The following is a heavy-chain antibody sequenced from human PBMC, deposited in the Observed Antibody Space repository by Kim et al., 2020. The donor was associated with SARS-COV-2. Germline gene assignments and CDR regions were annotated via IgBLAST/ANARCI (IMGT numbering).Heavy chain of an antibody. CDR3: ASAPRSTIFGVVNHFDY. Sequence: SETLSLTCTVSGGSISSGGYYWSWIRQHPGKVLEWIGYIYYSGSTYYNPSLKSRVTISVDTSKNQFSLKLSSVTAADTAVYYCASAPRSTIFGVVNHFDYWGQGTLVTVSS. J-gene: IGHJ4*02. CDR2: IYYSGST. D-gene: IGHD3-3*01. CDR1: GGSISSGGYY. V-gene: IGHV4-31*03.